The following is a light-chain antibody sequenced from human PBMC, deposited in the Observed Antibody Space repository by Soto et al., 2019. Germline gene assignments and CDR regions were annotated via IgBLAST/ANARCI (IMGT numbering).Light chain of an antibody. CDR3: QQYNNWPPIT. CDR1: QSVSSN. Sequence: ETGMTQSPSSLSVSPGERVTLSWRASQSVSSNLAWYQQKVGQAPRLLIYGASTRATGIPARFSGSGSATEFTLTISRLQSEDFAVYYCQQYNNWPPITFGQGTRLEIK. J-gene: IGKJ5*01. V-gene: IGKV3-15*01. CDR2: GAS.